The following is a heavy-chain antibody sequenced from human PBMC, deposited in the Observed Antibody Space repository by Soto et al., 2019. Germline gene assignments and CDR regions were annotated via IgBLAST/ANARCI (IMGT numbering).Heavy chain of an antibody. CDR3: VKGCGDGYNCADAFDM. Sequence: GGSLRLSCSASGFTFSSYAMHWVRQAPGKGLEYISAISSNGGSTYYADSVKGRFTISRDNSKNTLYLQMSSLRAEDTAVYYYVKGCGDGYNCADAFDMWGQGTMVTVSS. J-gene: IGHJ3*02. CDR2: ISSNGGST. V-gene: IGHV3-64D*08. D-gene: IGHD5-12*01. CDR1: GFTFSSYA.